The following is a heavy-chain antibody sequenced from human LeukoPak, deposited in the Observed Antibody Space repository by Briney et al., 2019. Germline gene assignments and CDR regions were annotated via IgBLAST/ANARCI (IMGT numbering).Heavy chain of an antibody. CDR1: GFTFSDYY. D-gene: IGHD6-19*01. CDR3: AKGIESSGWSDYFDY. Sequence: PGGSLRLSCAASGFTFSDYYMTWIRQAPGKGLEWVSAISGSGGSTYYADSVKGRFTISRDNSKNTLYLQMNSLRAEDTAVYYCAKGIESSGWSDYFDYWGQGTLVTVSS. V-gene: IGHV3-23*01. CDR2: ISGSGGST. J-gene: IGHJ4*02.